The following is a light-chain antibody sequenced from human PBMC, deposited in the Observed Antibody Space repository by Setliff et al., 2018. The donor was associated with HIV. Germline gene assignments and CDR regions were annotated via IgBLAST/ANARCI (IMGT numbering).Light chain of an antibody. CDR1: SRDVGGGQNY. J-gene: IGLJ1*01. V-gene: IGLV2-14*01. Sequence: QSVLTQPASVSGSPGQSITISCTGTSRDVGGGQNYVSWYQQYPGQAPKLMIYEVTKRPAGVSDRFSGSKSGNTASLTISGLQTEDEAEYYCSSFTSSSTYVFGIGTKVTVL. CDR2: EVT. CDR3: SSFTSSSTYV.